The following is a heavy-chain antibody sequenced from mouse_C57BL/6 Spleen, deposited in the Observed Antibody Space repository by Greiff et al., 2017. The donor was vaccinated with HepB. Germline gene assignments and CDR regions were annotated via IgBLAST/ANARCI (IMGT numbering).Heavy chain of an antibody. CDR1: GYAFSSYW. V-gene: IGHV1-80*01. Sequence: VQLQQSGAELVKPGASVKISCKASGYAFSSYWMNWVKQRPGKGLEWIGQIYPGDGDTNYNGKFKGKATLTADKSSSTAYMQLSSLTSEDSAVYFCARSGYYGSSYRDWYFDVWGTGTTVTVSS. D-gene: IGHD1-1*01. CDR3: ARSGYYGSSYRDWYFDV. CDR2: IYPGDGDT. J-gene: IGHJ1*03.